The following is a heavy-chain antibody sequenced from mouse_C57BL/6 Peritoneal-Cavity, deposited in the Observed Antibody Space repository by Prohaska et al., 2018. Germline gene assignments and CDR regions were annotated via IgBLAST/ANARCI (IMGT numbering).Heavy chain of an antibody. V-gene: IGHV11-2*01. CDR3: MRYGNYWYFDV. CDR1: GFTFSGFW. J-gene: IGHJ1*03. Sequence: EVQLLETGGGLVQPGGSRGLSCEGSGFTFSGFWMSWVRQTPGKTLEWIGDINSDGSAINYAQSIKDRVTIFRDNDKSTLYLQMSNVRSEDTATYFCMRYGNYWYFDVWGTGTTVTVSS. D-gene: IGHD2-1*01. CDR2: INSDGSAI.